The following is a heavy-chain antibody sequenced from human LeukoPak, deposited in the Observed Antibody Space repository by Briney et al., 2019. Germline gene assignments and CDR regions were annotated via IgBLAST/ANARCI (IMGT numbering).Heavy chain of an antibody. D-gene: IGHD3-3*01. V-gene: IGHV4-59*01. CDR1: GGSISGYY. CDR3: ARSTDFWSGYYTTDFDY. J-gene: IGHJ4*02. CDR2: IYYSGST. Sequence: PSGTLSLTRTVSGGSISGYYWSWIRQPPAKGLAWIGHIYYSGSTNYIPSLKSRVTISVDTSKNQFSLKLSSVTAADTAVYYCARSTDFWSGYYTTDFDYWGQGTLVTVSS.